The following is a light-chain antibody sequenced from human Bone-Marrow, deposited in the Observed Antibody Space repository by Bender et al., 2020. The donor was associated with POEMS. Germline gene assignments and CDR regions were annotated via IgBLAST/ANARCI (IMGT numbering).Light chain of an antibody. CDR1: GSNIESNT. Sequence: QSVLTQPPSASGSPGQKVTISCSGSGSNIESNTVNWYQHLPGSAPRLVVYSNYQRPSGVPARFSGSKSGTSASLAISDIQSEDEGDYYCSSWDDSLSGWVFGGGTKLTVL. V-gene: IGLV1-44*01. CDR3: SSWDDSLSGWV. CDR2: SNY. J-gene: IGLJ3*02.